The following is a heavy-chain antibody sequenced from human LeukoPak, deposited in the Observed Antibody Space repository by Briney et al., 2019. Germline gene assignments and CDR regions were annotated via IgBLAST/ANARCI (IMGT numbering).Heavy chain of an antibody. Sequence: ASVKVSCKASGYSFSSHDINWVRQATGQGLEWMGWINPNSGGTNYAQKFQGGVTMTRDTSISTAYMELSRLRSDDTAVYYCARDLRYSGSYYVAYWGQGTLITVSS. CDR3: ARDLRYSGSYYVAY. CDR2: INPNSGGT. D-gene: IGHD1-26*01. V-gene: IGHV1-2*02. CDR1: GYSFSSHD. J-gene: IGHJ4*02.